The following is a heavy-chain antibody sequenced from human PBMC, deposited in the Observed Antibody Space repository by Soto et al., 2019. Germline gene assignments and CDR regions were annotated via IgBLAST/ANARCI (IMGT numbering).Heavy chain of an antibody. CDR3: AKDYYYDSSGPHSYFDY. CDR1: GFTFSRFA. Sequence: GGSLRLSCAASGFTFSRFAMSWVRQAPGKGLEWVSAISGSGGSTYYADSVKGRFTISRDNSKNTLYLQMNSLRTEDAAIYYRAKDYYYDSSGPHSYFDYWGKGTLVTVSS. D-gene: IGHD3-22*01. CDR2: ISGSGGST. J-gene: IGHJ4*02. V-gene: IGHV3-23*01.